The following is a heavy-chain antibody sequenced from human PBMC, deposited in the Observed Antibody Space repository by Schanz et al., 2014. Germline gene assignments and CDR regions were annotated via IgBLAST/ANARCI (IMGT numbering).Heavy chain of an antibody. CDR1: GFIFSNFA. V-gene: IGHV3-23*04. D-gene: IGHD6-13*01. CDR3: AKDPHSSSWYGWFDP. Sequence: EVQLVESGGGLVQPGGSLRLSCAASGFIFSNFAMEWVRQAPGKGLEWVSAISGGGGSTYYADSVKGRFTISRDNSKNTLYLQMNSLGDEDTAVYYCAKDPHSSSWYGWFDPWGQGTLVTVSS. J-gene: IGHJ5*01. CDR2: ISGGGGST.